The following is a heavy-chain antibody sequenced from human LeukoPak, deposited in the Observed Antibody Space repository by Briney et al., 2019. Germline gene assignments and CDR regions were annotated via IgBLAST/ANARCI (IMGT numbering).Heavy chain of an antibody. CDR3: ARGGDSRGSKRSAFDI. Sequence: ASVTVSCTASGYTFTSYGITWVRQAPGQGLEWMGWTSAYNGNTDYAQKLQGRVTMTTDTSANTAYMELRRLRADDTAVYYCARGGDSRGSKRSAFDIWGQGTTVTVSS. V-gene: IGHV1-18*01. CDR2: TSAYNGNT. J-gene: IGHJ3*02. D-gene: IGHD3-22*01. CDR1: GYTFTSYG.